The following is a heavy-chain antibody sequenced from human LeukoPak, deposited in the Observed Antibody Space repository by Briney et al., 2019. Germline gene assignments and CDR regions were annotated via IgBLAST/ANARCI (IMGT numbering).Heavy chain of an antibody. Sequence: SETLSLTCTVSGGSVSSGSYYWGWIRQPPGKGLEWIGSIYYSGSTYYNPSLKSRVTISVDTSKNQFSLKLSSVTAADTAVYYCARPSSIAALHYFDYWGQGTLVTVSS. CDR1: GGSVSSGSYY. D-gene: IGHD6-6*01. J-gene: IGHJ4*02. CDR3: ARPSSIAALHYFDY. V-gene: IGHV4-39*01. CDR2: IYYSGST.